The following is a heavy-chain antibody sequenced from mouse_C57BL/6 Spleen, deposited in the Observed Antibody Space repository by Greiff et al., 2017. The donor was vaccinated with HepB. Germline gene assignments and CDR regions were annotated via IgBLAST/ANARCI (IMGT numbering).Heavy chain of an antibody. CDR1: GYTFTSYW. V-gene: IGHV1-50*01. J-gene: IGHJ4*01. CDR3: ARFGYYGSSPYAMDY. CDR2: IDPSDSYT. Sequence: VQLQQPGAELVKPGASVKLSCKASGYTFTSYWMQWVKQRPGQGLEWIGEIDPSDSYTNYNQKFKGKATLTVDTSSSTAYMQLSSLTFEDSAVYYCARFGYYGSSPYAMDYWGQGTSVTVSS. D-gene: IGHD1-1*01.